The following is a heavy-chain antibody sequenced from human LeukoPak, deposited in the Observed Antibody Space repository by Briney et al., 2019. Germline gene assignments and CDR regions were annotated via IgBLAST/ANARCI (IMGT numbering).Heavy chain of an antibody. V-gene: IGHV1-8*01. CDR2: MNPNSGNT. CDR3: ARDAAIAAAGGVYFDY. CDR1: GYTFTSYD. Sequence: ASVKVSCKASGYTFTSYDINWVRQATGQGLEWMGWMNPNSGNTGYAQKFQGRVTMTRNTSISTAYMELSSLRSEDTAVYYCARDAAIAAAGGVYFDYWGQGTLVTVSS. J-gene: IGHJ4*02. D-gene: IGHD6-13*01.